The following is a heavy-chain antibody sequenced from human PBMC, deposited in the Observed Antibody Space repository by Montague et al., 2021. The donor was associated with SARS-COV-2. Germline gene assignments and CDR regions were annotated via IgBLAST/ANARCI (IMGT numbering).Heavy chain of an antibody. CDR2: ISYDGSNK. D-gene: IGHD2-2*01. J-gene: IGHJ6*02. Sequence: SRSLSLSASGFTFSSYAMHWVRQAPGKGLEWVAVISYDGSNKYYVDSVKGRFSISRDSSKNTLYLQMNSLRAEDTAVYYCARQLIVFVPAAPGSPTHETYDYAMDVWGQGTTVTVSS. V-gene: IGHV3-30*04. CDR1: GFTFSSYA. CDR3: ARQLIVFVPAAPGSPTHETYDYAMDV.